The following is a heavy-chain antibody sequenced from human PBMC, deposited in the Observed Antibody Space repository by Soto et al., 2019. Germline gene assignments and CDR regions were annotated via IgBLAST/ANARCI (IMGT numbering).Heavy chain of an antibody. V-gene: IGHV3-30*18. D-gene: IGHD5-18*01. CDR3: AKGSTAMTYFDY. CDR1: GFTFSSYG. CDR2: ISYDGSNK. Sequence: QVQLVESGGGVVQPGRSLRLSCAASGFTFSSYGMHWVRQAPGKGLEWVAVISYDGSNKYSEDSVKGRFTISRDNSKNTLYLKMNSLRAEDTAVYYCAKGSTAMTYFDYWGQGTLVTVSS. J-gene: IGHJ4*02.